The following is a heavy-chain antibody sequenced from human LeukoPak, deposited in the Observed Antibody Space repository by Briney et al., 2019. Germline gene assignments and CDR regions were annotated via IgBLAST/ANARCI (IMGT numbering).Heavy chain of an antibody. CDR2: INHGGST. CDR3: ARTSGYSYGPIDY. J-gene: IGHJ4*02. Sequence: PSETLSFTCAVYGGTFSGYYWSWIRQPPGNGLEGIGEINHGGSTNYNPSLKSRVTITVDTSKNQCSLKLSSVAASNTAVYYCARTSGYSYGPIDYWGQGTLVTVSS. D-gene: IGHD5-18*01. CDR1: GGTFSGYY. V-gene: IGHV4-34*01.